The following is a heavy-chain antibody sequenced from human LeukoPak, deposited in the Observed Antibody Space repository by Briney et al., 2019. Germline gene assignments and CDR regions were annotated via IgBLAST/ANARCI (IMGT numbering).Heavy chain of an antibody. D-gene: IGHD6-6*01. CDR1: GLTFSSHW. Sequence: GGSLRLSCAASGLTFSSHWMHWVRQAPGKGLEWVSAISGSGGSTYYADSVKGRFTISRDNSKNTLYLQMNSLRAEDTAVYYCAKDHVAARWVFDYWGQGTLVTVSS. V-gene: IGHV3-23*01. CDR3: AKDHVAARWVFDY. CDR2: ISGSGGST. J-gene: IGHJ4*02.